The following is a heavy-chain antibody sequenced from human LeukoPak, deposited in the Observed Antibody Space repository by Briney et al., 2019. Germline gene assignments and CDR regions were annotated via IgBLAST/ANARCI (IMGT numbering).Heavy chain of an antibody. D-gene: IGHD1-14*01. Sequence: GRSLRLSCSASGFTFTRHGMHWVRQAPGKGLEWVAVIWYDGSDKYYTDSVKGRFTISRDNSKNTLYLQMNSLRVEDTAVYYCARDITSPYFDCCGQGTLVTVSS. J-gene: IGHJ4*02. CDR3: ARDITSPYFDC. V-gene: IGHV3-33*01. CDR1: GFTFTRHG. CDR2: IWYDGSDK.